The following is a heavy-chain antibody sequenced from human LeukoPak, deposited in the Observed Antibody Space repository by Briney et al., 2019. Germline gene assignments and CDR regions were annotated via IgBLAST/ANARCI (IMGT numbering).Heavy chain of an antibody. V-gene: IGHV3-23*01. J-gene: IGHJ4*02. D-gene: IGHD2-21*01. CDR3: AKDFRIGYSAHFDY. Sequence: GGSLRLSCVGSGFTFRSHAMSWVRQAPEKGLEFVSGIYENGGTTYYADSVKGRFSISRDNSKNTLYLQMDCLRGEDTAVYYCAKDFRIGYSAHFDYWGQGALVTVSS. CDR2: IYENGGTT. CDR1: GFTFRSHA.